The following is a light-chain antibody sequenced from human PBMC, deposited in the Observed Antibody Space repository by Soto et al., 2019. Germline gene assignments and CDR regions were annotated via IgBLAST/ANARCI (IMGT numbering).Light chain of an antibody. Sequence: EIVLTQSPGTLSLSPGERATLSCRASQSVSSSYLAWYQQKPGQAPRLLIYGASSRATGIPDRFSGSGSGTDFTLTIRRLEPEDFAVYYCQQYGASPYTFGQGTKVETK. CDR2: GAS. CDR1: QSVSSSY. V-gene: IGKV3-20*01. CDR3: QQYGASPYT. J-gene: IGKJ2*01.